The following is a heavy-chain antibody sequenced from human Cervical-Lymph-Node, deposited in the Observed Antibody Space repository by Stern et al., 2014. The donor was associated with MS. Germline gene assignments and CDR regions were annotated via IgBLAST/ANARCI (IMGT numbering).Heavy chain of an antibody. V-gene: IGHV1-69*01. Sequence: QVQLVQSGAEVQKPGSSVKGSCRASGGTFSSSDISWVRQAPGQGLEWMGGIIPIIGTANDAQNYQRRVTITADEATSTAYMELSSLRSEDTAIYYCALGGFGHYFEYWGQGTLVTVSS. D-gene: IGHD3-10*01. J-gene: IGHJ4*02. CDR2: IIPIIGTA. CDR1: GGTFSSSD. CDR3: ALGGFGHYFEY.